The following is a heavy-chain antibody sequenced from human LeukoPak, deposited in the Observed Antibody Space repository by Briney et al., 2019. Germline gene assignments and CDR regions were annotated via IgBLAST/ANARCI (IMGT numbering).Heavy chain of an antibody. J-gene: IGHJ4*02. D-gene: IGHD5-18*01. CDR2: ISSSSTYI. Sequence: GGSLRLSCAASGFTFSSDSMNWVRQAPGKGLERVSSISSSSTYIYYADSVKGRFTISRDNAKNSLFLHMNSLRAEDTAVYYCAGDYGDPAYSYGPAYFDSWGQGTLVTVSS. CDR3: AGDYGDPAYSYGPAYFDS. V-gene: IGHV3-21*01. CDR1: GFTFSSDS.